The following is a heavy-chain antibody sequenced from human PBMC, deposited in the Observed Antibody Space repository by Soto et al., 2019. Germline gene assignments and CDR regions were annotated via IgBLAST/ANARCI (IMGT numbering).Heavy chain of an antibody. CDR1: GFTVSNRY. Sequence: EVHLVESGGGLVQPGGSLRLSCAASGFTVSNRYMSWVRQAPGKGRKWVSVIYSGGNTYYADSVKGRFTISRDNSKNTLYLQMNNLRAEDTAMYYCTRDRDDTGWFDVQHWGQGTLVTVSS. CDR2: IYSGGNT. J-gene: IGHJ1*01. D-gene: IGHD6-19*01. V-gene: IGHV3-66*01. CDR3: TRDRDDTGWFDVQH.